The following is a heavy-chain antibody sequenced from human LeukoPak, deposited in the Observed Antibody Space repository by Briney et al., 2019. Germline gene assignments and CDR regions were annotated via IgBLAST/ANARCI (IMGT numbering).Heavy chain of an antibody. CDR2: INPKSGDT. CDR1: GYTFTGYY. Sequence: APVKVSCKASGYTFTGYYMQWVRQAPGQGLEWMGWINPKSGDTNYAQKFQGRVTMTRDTSINTAYMELSRLRSDDTAVYYCARDGQGSGKTFDYWGQGTLVSVSS. V-gene: IGHV1-2*02. J-gene: IGHJ4*02. CDR3: ARDGQGSGKTFDY.